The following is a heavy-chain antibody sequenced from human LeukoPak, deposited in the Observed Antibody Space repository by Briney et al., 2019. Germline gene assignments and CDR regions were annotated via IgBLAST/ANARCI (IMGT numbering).Heavy chain of an antibody. J-gene: IGHJ6*03. CDR1: GDSISSGTFY. D-gene: IGHD6-6*01. Sequence: SSETLSLTCTVSGDSISSGTFYWGWVRQPPGKGLEWIGSIHYSGNTYYNPSLKSPVTISVDTSKNQFSLNLSSVTAADTAVYYCASFPMIAARRNYYYYYYMDVWGKGTTVTVSS. V-gene: IGHV4-39*01. CDR2: IHYSGNT. CDR3: ASFPMIAARRNYYYYYYMDV.